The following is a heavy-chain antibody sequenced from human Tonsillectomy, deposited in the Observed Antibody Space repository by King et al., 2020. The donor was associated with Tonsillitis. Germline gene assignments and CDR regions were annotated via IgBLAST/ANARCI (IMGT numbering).Heavy chain of an antibody. J-gene: IGHJ5*02. D-gene: IGHD1/OR15-1a*01. CDR1: GGSFSGYY. CDR3: ARDGQYLQQYNWINNWFDP. V-gene: IGHV4-34*01. Sequence: VQLQQWGAGLLKPSETLSLTCAVYGGSFSGYYWNWIRQPPGKGLEWIGEINHSGSTNYNPSLKSRVTISVDTSKNQFPLKLSSVTAADTAVDYCARDGQYLQQYNWINNWFDPWGQGTLVTVSS. CDR2: INHSGST.